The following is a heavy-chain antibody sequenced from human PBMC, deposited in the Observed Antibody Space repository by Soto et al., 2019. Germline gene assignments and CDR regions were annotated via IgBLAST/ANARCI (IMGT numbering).Heavy chain of an antibody. Sequence: GGYLRLSCAASGLTFNKYVMNWVRQAPGKGLEWVSGISGSAGTTYYADSVKGRFTISRDNSEDTLYLQINRLRPEGTARSNCANTRLSDASCFHRDGLDVWGKGTTVTTSS. J-gene: IGHJ3*01. CDR2: ISGSAGTT. D-gene: IGHD3-16*01. V-gene: IGHV3-23*01. CDR3: ANTRLSDASCFHRDGLDV. CDR1: GLTFNKYV.